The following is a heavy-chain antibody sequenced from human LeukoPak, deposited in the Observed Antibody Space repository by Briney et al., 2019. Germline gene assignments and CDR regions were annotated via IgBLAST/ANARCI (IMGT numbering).Heavy chain of an antibody. CDR3: ARYPGSGSYLPSYNWFDP. CDR2: IKQEGREK. J-gene: IGHJ5*02. D-gene: IGHD3-10*01. V-gene: IGHV3-7*01. Sequence: GGSLRLSCAASGFTFSSYWMSWVRQAPGKGLDGVANIKQEGREKYYVDSVRGGFTISRDNAKNSMYLEMNSLRGEDTAVYYCARYPGSGSYLPSYNWFDPWGQGTLVTVSS. CDR1: GFTFSSYW.